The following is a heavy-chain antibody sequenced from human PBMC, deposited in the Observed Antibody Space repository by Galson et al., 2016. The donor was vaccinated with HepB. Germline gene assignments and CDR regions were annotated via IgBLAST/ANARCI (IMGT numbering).Heavy chain of an antibody. J-gene: IGHJ6*02. CDR1: GFTVRSNY. CDR3: ARSLGSTTNYGMDV. Sequence: SLRLSCAASGFTVRSNYMHWVRQAPGKGLEWVSVIHSGGTTYYADSVMGRFSISRDNSKNTMDRQMSGLRAEDTAVYYCARSLGSTTNYGMDVWGQGTTVTVS. CDR2: IHSGGTT. D-gene: IGHD1-26*01. V-gene: IGHV3-53*01.